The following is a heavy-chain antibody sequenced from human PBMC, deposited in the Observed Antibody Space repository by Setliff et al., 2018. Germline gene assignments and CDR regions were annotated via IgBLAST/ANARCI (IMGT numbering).Heavy chain of an antibody. Sequence: GSLRLSCAASDFTFSSYGMHWVRQAPGKGLEWVAFIRWGGTRKDYADFVRGRFTISRDNAKNTLYLQMDSLRAEDTAVYYCARDRPDPIGSYHPMFDLWGQGTLVTVSS. D-gene: IGHD3-22*01. CDR2: IRWGGTRK. J-gene: IGHJ4*02. CDR3: ARDRPDPIGSYHPMFDL. CDR1: DFTFSSYG. V-gene: IGHV3-30*02.